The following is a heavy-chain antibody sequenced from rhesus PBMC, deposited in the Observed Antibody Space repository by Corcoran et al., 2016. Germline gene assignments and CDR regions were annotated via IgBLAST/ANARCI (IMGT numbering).Heavy chain of an antibody. CDR1: GGSISSGYYY. CDR2: IPYSGRT. Sequence: QVQLQESGPGLVKPSETLSLTCAVSGGSISSGYYYWSWIRQPPGKGLEWIGYIPYSGRTSYNPSLKSRVTISRDTSKNQFSLKLSSVTAADTAVYYCAIHVDTATVHWGQGVLVTVSS. D-gene: IGHD5-12*01. J-gene: IGHJ4*01. CDR3: AIHVDTATVH. V-gene: IGHV4-122*02.